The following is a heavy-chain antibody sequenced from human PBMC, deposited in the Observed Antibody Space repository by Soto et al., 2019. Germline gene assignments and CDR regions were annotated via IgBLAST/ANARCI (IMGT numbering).Heavy chain of an antibody. CDR2: ISGSGRTI. CDR1: GIVFSDY. J-gene: IGHJ5*02. CDR3: ARLPFPWGWFDP. V-gene: IGHV3-11*01. Sequence: QVQLVESGGGLVKPGGSLRLSCAASGIVFSDYMSWVRQAPGKGLEWLSYISGSGRTIYSADSVKGRFTISRDNATNSLYLQMTNVRTGGTAVYYCARLPFPWGWFDPWGQGTLVTVSS. D-gene: IGHD3-16*01.